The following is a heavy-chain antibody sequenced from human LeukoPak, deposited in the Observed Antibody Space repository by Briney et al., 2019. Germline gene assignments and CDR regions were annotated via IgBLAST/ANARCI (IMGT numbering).Heavy chain of an antibody. CDR1: GFTFSSYA. V-gene: IGHV3-23*01. Sequence: GGSLRLSCAASGFTFSSYAMSWVRQAPGKGLEWVSAISGSGGSTCYADSVKGRFTISRDNSKNTLYLQMNSLRAEDTAVYYCAKIQWEVVAASFDYWGQGTLVTVSS. CDR3: AKIQWEVVAASFDY. J-gene: IGHJ4*02. D-gene: IGHD2-15*01. CDR2: ISGSGGST.